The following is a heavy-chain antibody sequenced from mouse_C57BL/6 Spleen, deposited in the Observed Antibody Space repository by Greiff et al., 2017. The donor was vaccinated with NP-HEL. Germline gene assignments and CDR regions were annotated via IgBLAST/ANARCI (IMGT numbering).Heavy chain of an antibody. CDR1: GYTFTSYG. V-gene: IGHV1-81*01. CDR3: ARDWDNWFAD. CDR2: IYPRSGNT. Sequence: VKLMESGAELARPGASVKLSCKASGYTFTSYGISWVKQRTGQGLEWIGEIYPRSGNTYYNEKFKGKATLTADKSSSTAYMELRSLTSEDSAVYFCARDWDNWFADWGQGTLVTVSA. J-gene: IGHJ3*01. D-gene: IGHD4-1*01.